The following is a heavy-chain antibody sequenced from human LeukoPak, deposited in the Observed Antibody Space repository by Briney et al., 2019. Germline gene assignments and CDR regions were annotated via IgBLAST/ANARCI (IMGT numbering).Heavy chain of an antibody. CDR2: LNPKSGGA. CDR1: GYTLTDNS. CDR3: ARDIEIAPAALNVFDF. D-gene: IGHD2-2*01. V-gene: IGHV1-2*02. J-gene: IGHJ3*01. Sequence: EASVKVSCKVSGYTLTDNSFHWVRQAPGQGPEWMGWLNPKSGGAYYAQKFQGRVTMTRDTSSSTAYMELRRLTPDDTAMYYCARDIEIAPAALNVFDFWGQGTMVTVSS.